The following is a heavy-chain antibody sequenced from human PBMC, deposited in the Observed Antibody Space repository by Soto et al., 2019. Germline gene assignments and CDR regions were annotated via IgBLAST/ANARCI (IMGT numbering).Heavy chain of an antibody. CDR3: ARQVPAAIRLGWFDP. CDR1: GGSISRSTYY. D-gene: IGHD2-2*02. J-gene: IGHJ5*02. CDR2: IYYSGST. V-gene: IGHV4-39*01. Sequence: SLTCTVSGGSISRSTYYWGWIRQPPGKGLEWIGSIYYSGSTYYRPSLKSRVTISVDTSKNQFSLKLSSVTAADTAVYYCARQVPAAIRLGWFDPWGQGTLVTVSS.